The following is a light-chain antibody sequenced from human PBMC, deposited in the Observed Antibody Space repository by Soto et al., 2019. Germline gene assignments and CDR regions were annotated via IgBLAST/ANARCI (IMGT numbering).Light chain of an antibody. CDR3: CSYAGDLAL. V-gene: IGLV2-23*02. J-gene: IGLJ2*01. Sequence: QSALTQPASVSGSPGQSITISCTGTNGDVGSYDLVSWYQRYPGEAPKLIIYEVNKRPSGVPDRFSGSKSGNTASLTISGLQAEDEADYYCCSYAGDLALFGGGTKVTVL. CDR2: EVN. CDR1: NGDVGSYDL.